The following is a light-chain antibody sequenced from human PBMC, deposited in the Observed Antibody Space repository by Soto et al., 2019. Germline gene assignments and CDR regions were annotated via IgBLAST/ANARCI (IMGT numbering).Light chain of an antibody. Sequence: GDRVAITCRASQSFGTWLAWYQQKPGKAPNLLIYRTSSLGCGVPSRFSGGGSGTEFTLTISSLQPDDFATYYCQQYNSDSFYTFGQGTKVEIK. CDR2: RTS. CDR3: QQYNSDSFYT. V-gene: IGKV1-5*03. CDR1: QSFGTW. J-gene: IGKJ2*01.